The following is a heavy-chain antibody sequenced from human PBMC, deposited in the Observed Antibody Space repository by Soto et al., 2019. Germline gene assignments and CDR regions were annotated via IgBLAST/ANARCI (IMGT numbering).Heavy chain of an antibody. J-gene: IGHJ5*02. Sequence: GASVKVSCKASGGTFSSYAISWVLQAPGQGLEWMGGIIPIFGTANYAQKFQGRVTITADESTSTAYMELSSLRSEDTAVYYCAPALGYCSSTSCGNWFDPWGQGTLVTVSS. CDR2: IIPIFGTA. D-gene: IGHD2-2*01. CDR3: APALGYCSSTSCGNWFDP. V-gene: IGHV1-69*13. CDR1: GGTFSSYA.